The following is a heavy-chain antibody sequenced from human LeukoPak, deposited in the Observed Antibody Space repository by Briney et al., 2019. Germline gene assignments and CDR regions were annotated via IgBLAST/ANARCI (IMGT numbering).Heavy chain of an antibody. J-gene: IGHJ4*02. CDR3: ASMTTVPTGFDY. V-gene: IGHV4-30-2*01. CDR1: GGSISSGGYS. D-gene: IGHD4-17*01. Sequence: SQTLSLTCAVSGGSISSGGYSWSWIRQPPGKGLEWIGYIYHSGSTYYIPSLKSRVTISVDRSKNQFSLKLSSVTAADTAVYYCASMTTVPTGFDYWGQGTLVTVSS. CDR2: IYHSGST.